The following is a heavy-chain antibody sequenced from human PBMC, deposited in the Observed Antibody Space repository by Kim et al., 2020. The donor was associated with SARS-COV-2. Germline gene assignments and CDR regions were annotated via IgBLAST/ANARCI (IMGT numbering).Heavy chain of an antibody. CDR1: GFTFSSYA. CDR3: AKDEGGAFDY. Sequence: GGSLRLSCAASGFTFSSYAMSWVRQAPGKGLEWVSVISGSGGVTYYADSVKGRFTISRDNSENTLYLQMNSLRVEDTAVYYCAKDEGGAFDYWGQGTLVTVSS. V-gene: IGHV3-23*01. D-gene: IGHD1-26*01. CDR2: ISGSGGVT. J-gene: IGHJ4*02.